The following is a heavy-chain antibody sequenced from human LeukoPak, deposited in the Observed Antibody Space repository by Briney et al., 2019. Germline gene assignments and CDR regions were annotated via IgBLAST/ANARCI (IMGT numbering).Heavy chain of an antibody. V-gene: IGHV4-34*01. Sequence: PSETLSLTCAVYGGSFSGYYWSWIRQPPGKGLEWIGEIDHSGSTNYNPSLKSRVTISVDTSKNQFSLKLSSVTAADTAVYYCARDRGLYSSGWYGFDYWGQGTLVTVSS. J-gene: IGHJ4*02. CDR1: GGSFSGYY. CDR3: ARDRGLYSSGWYGFDY. D-gene: IGHD6-19*01. CDR2: IDHSGST.